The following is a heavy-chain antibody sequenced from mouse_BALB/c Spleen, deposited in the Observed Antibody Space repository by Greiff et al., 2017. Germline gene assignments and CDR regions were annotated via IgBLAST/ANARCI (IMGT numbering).Heavy chain of an antibody. CDR2: INPYNDGT. V-gene: IGHV1-14*01. CDR1: GYTFTSYV. D-gene: IGHD1-1*01. Sequence: EVQLQESGPELVKPGASVKMSCKASGYTFTSYVMHWVKQKPGQGLEWIGYINPYNDGTKYNEKFKGKATLTSDKSSSTAYMELSSLTSEDSAVYYCARDYYGSSYGAMDYWGQGTSVTVSS. CDR3: ARDYYGSSYGAMDY. J-gene: IGHJ4*01.